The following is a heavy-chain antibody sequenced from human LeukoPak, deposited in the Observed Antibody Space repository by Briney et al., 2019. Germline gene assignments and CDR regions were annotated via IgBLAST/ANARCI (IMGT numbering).Heavy chain of an antibody. CDR2: IYYSGST. J-gene: IGHJ6*02. CDR1: GGSISSGGYY. Sequence: PSETLSLTCTVSGGSISSGGYYWCWIRQHPAKSLEWIGYIYYSGSTYYNQSPHSRVTTSVEESTNQFSLKLSSVTTAAAAADYCARGRNFYYYGMDVWGQGATVTVSS. CDR3: ARGRNFYYYGMDV. D-gene: IGHD1-14*01. V-gene: IGHV4-31*03.